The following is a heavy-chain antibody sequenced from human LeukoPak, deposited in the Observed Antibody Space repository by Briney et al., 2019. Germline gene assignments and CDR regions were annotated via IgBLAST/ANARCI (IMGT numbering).Heavy chain of an antibody. CDR3: ARTSEVFYGMDV. V-gene: IGHV3-11*01. J-gene: IGHJ6*02. CDR2: ISSSGSTI. Sequence: GGSLRLSCAASGFTFSDYYMSRIRQAPGKGLEWVSYISSSGSTIYYADSVKGRFTISRDNSKNSLYLQMNSLRAEDTAVYYCARTSEVFYGMDVWGQGTTVTVSS. CDR1: GFTFSDYY.